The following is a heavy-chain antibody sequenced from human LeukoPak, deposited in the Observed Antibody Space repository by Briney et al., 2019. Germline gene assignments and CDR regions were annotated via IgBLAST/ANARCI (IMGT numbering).Heavy chain of an antibody. CDR3: ATQRDGYYNDAFDM. CDR1: GGSVRSGGYY. J-gene: IGHJ3*02. D-gene: IGHD5-24*01. V-gene: IGHV4-31*03. CDR2: LDYSGST. Sequence: SQTLSLTCTVSGGSVRSGGYYWNWIRKHPGKGLEWIGYLDYSGSTNYNPSLKSRISISTDTSKNQISPKLTSLTAADTVEYYCATQRDGYYNDAFDMWGQGTLVIVSS.